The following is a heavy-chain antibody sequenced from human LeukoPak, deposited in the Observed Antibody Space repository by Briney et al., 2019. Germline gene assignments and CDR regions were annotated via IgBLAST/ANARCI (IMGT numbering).Heavy chain of an antibody. CDR1: GGSISSYY. D-gene: IGHD6-13*01. V-gene: IGHV4-59*01. Sequence: PSETLSLTCTVSGGSISSYYWSWIRQPPGKGLEWIGYIYYSGSTNYNPSLKSRVTISVDTSKNQFSLKLSSVTAADTAVYYCARGGGVSGVFTQNTRPFDYWGQGTLVTVSS. CDR2: IYYSGST. J-gene: IGHJ4*02. CDR3: ARGGGVSGVFTQNTRPFDY.